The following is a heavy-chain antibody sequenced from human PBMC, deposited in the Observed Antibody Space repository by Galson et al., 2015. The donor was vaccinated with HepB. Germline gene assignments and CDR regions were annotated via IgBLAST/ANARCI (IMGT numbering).Heavy chain of an antibody. J-gene: IGHJ6*03. D-gene: IGHD6-6*01. CDR3: ARSSSYYYYYYMDV. Sequence: PALVKPTQTLTLTCTVSGFSLSNARMGVSWIRQPPGKALEWLAHIFSNDEKSYSTSLKSRLTISKDTSKSQVVLTMTNMDPVDTATYYCARSSSYYYYYYMDVWGKGTTVTVSS. V-gene: IGHV2-26*01. CDR1: GFSLSNARMG. CDR2: IFSNDEK.